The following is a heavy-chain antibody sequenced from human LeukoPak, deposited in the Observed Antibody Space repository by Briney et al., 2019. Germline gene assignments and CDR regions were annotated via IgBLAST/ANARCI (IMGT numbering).Heavy chain of an antibody. CDR1: GGTFSSYT. D-gene: IGHD6-13*01. CDR3: ARGGSSWYGLANKKKNWFDP. V-gene: IGHV1-69*02. J-gene: IGHJ5*02. CDR2: IIPILCIA. Sequence: SVKVSCKASGGTFSSYTISWVRQAPGQGLEWMGRIIPILCIANYAQKFQGRVTITADKSTSTAYMELSSLRSEDTAVYYCARGGSSWYGLANKKKNWFDPWGQGTLVTVSS.